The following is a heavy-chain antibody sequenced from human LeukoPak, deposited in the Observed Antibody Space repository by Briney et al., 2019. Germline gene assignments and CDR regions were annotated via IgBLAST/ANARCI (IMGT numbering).Heavy chain of an antibody. CDR2: ISGSGGST. J-gene: IGHJ4*02. V-gene: IGHV3-23*01. CDR1: GFTFSSYA. CDR3: ARAPPNYYDSSGYYSPFDY. D-gene: IGHD3-22*01. Sequence: GGSLRLSCAASGFTFSSYAMSWVRQAPGKGLEWVSAISGSGGSTYYADSVKGRFTISRDDAKNSLYLQMNSLRDDDTAVYYCARAPPNYYDSSGYYSPFDYWGQGTLVTVSS.